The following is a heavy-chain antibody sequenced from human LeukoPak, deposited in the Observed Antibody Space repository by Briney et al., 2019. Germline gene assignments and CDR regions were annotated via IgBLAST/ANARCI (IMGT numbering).Heavy chain of an antibody. CDR2: VNPKSGGT. Sequence: ASVKVSCKASGYTFTDYNIHWVRQAPGQGLEWMGWVNPKSGGTNYAQKFQDRVTMTRDTSISTAYMELSRLISDDTALYYCARDPKAAAVDLDYWGQGTLVTVSS. V-gene: IGHV1-2*02. CDR3: ARDPKAAAVDLDY. CDR1: GYTFTDYN. J-gene: IGHJ4*02. D-gene: IGHD6-13*01.